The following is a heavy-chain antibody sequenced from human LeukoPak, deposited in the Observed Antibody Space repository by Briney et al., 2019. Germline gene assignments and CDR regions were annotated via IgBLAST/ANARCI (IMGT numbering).Heavy chain of an antibody. CDR2: MNPNSGNT. CDR1: GYTFTSYD. CDR3: ARGPITIFGVVISN. Sequence: GASVKVSCKASGYTFTSYDISWVRQATGQGLEWMGWMNPNSGNTGYAQKFQGRVTMTRNTSISTAYMELSSLRSEDTAVYYCARGPITIFGVVISNWGQGTLVTVSS. J-gene: IGHJ4*02. V-gene: IGHV1-8*01. D-gene: IGHD3-3*01.